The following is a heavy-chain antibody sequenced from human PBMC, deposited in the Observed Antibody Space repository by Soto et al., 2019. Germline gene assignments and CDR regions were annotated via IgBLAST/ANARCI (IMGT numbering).Heavy chain of an antibody. CDR3: ARQTLSLSVAGTQGWFDP. V-gene: IGHV4-39*01. Sequence: SETLSLTCPVSGGSIRSSSYYWGWIRQPPGKGLEWIGSIYYSGSTYYNPSLKSRVTISVDTSKNQFSLKLSSVTAADTAVYYCARQTLSLSVAGTQGWFDPWGQGTLVTVSS. J-gene: IGHJ5*02. CDR2: IYYSGST. CDR1: GGSIRSSSYY. D-gene: IGHD6-19*01.